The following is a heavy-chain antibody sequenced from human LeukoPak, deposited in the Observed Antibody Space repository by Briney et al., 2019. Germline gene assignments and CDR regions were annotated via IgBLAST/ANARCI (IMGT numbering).Heavy chain of an antibody. Sequence: GGSLRLSCAGSGFTFSSYAMSWVRQAPGQGLEWVSVISDSGDYASYADSVRGRFTISRDNSRNTLYLQMISLRPEDTAVYYCAKDTSIGKYCTNGVCSPFDYWGQGTLVTVSS. J-gene: IGHJ4*02. CDR2: ISDSGDYA. CDR1: GFTFSSYA. D-gene: IGHD2-8*01. V-gene: IGHV3-23*01. CDR3: AKDTSIGKYCTNGVCSPFDY.